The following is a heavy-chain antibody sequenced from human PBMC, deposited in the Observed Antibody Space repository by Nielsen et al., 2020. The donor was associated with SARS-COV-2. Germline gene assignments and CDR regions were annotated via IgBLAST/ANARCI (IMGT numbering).Heavy chain of an antibody. V-gene: IGHV5-51*01. CDR1: GYSFTSYW. CDR2: IYPGDSDT. D-gene: IGHD6-13*01. CDR3: ARGTTLAAAGTGSFYYYYYGMDV. Sequence: GESLKISCKGSGYSFTSYWIGWVRQMPGKGLEWMGIIYPGDSDTRYSPSFQGQVTISADKSISTAYLQWSSLKASDTAMYYCARGTTLAAAGTGSFYYYYYGMDVWVQGTTVTVS. J-gene: IGHJ6*02.